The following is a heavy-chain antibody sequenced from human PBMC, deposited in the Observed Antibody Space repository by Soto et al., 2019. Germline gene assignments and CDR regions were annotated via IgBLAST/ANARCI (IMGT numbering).Heavy chain of an antibody. V-gene: IGHV1-8*01. CDR3: ARGTTVTVH. J-gene: IGHJ4*02. CDR1: GYTLTSYD. Sequence: ASVKVSCKAYGYTLTSYDITWVRQATGQGLEWMGWMNPNSGNTGYAQKLQGRVTMTRNTSISTAYMEMSSLRSEDTAVYYCARGTTVTVHWGQGTLVTVSS. D-gene: IGHD4-4*01. CDR2: MNPNSGNT.